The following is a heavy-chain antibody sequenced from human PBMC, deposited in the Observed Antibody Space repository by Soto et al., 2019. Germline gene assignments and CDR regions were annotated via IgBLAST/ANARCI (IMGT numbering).Heavy chain of an antibody. V-gene: IGHV4-59*01. D-gene: IGHD3-3*01. CDR1: GGSISSYY. CDR2: IYYSGST. Sequence: PSETLSLTCTVSGGSISSYYWSWIRQPPGKGLEWIGYIYYSGSTNYNPSLKSRVTISVDTSKNQFSLKLSSVTAADTAVYYCARALKYDFWSGYSWLDPWGQGTLVTVSS. J-gene: IGHJ5*02. CDR3: ARALKYDFWSGYSWLDP.